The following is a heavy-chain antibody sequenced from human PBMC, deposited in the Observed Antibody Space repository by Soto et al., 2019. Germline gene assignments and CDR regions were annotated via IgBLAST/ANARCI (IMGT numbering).Heavy chain of an antibody. D-gene: IGHD3-3*01. CDR3: ARDLLPPYDFWSGYYPDY. J-gene: IGHJ4*02. Sequence: ASVEVSCKASGYTFTGYYMHWVLQAPGQGLEWMGWINPNSGGTNYAQKFQGRVTMTRDTSISTAYMELSRLRSDDTAVYYCARDLLPPYDFWSGYYPDYWGQGTLVTVSS. CDR2: INPNSGGT. V-gene: IGHV1-2*02. CDR1: GYTFTGYY.